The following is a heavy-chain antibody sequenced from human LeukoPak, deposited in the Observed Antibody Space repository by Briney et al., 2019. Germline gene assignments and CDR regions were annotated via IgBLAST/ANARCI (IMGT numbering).Heavy chain of an antibody. CDR1: GFTFEDYA. D-gene: IGHD1-26*01. J-gene: IGHJ4*02. CDR2: ISWNSGSI. Sequence: GGSLRLSCTVSGFTFEDYAMHWGRQAPGKGLEWVSGISWNSGSIDYVESVKGGFTISRDNGENSLYLQMNSLTVEDTALYYCAKGSGRYWTFFDFWGQGTLVAVSS. V-gene: IGHV3-9*01. CDR3: AKGSGRYWTFFDF.